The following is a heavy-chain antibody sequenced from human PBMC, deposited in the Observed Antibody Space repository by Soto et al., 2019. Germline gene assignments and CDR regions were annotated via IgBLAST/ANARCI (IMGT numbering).Heavy chain of an antibody. CDR1: GGTFSSYA. V-gene: IGHV1-69*06. CDR3: ARGLLVGATTSHWFDP. J-gene: IGHJ5*02. D-gene: IGHD1-26*01. CDR2: IIPILGTA. Sequence: QVQLVQSGAEVKKPGSSVKVSCKASGGTFSSYAISWVRQAPGQGLEWMGGIIPILGTANYAQKFQGRVTITADKSTSTAYMELSSLRSEDTAVYYCARGLLVGATTSHWFDPWGQGTLVTVSS.